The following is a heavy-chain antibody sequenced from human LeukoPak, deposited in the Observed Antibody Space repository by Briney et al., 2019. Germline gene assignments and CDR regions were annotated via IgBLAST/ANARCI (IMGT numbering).Heavy chain of an antibody. CDR3: AKDFDYDFWSGYCAALDY. V-gene: IGHV3-23*01. D-gene: IGHD3-3*01. J-gene: IGHJ4*02. CDR1: GFTFSSYA. CDR2: ISGSGGST. Sequence: GGSLRLSCAASGFTFSSYAMSWVRQAAGKGREWVSAISGSGGSTYYAGSVKGRFTICRDNSKNTLYLQMNSLRAEHTAVYYCAKDFDYDFWSGYCAALDYWGQGTLVTVSS.